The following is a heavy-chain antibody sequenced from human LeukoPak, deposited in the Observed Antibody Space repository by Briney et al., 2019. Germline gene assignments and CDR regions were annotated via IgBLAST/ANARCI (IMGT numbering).Heavy chain of an antibody. J-gene: IGHJ5*02. CDR3: ARDSACTSCCCNWFDP. Sequence: GGSLRLSCAASGFTFSSYGMNWVRQAPGKGLEWVSSISSSSSYIYYADSVKGRFTISRDNAKNSLYLQMNSLRAEDTSVYYCARDSACTSCCCNWFDPWGQGILVTVSS. D-gene: IGHD2-2*01. V-gene: IGHV3-21*01. CDR2: ISSSSSYI. CDR1: GFTFSSYG.